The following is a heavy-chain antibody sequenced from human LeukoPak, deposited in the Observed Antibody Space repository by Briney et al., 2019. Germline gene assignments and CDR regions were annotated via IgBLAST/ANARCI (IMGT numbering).Heavy chain of an antibody. Sequence: GGSLRLSCAASGFSFRNAWMSWVRQAPGKGLEWVGRIRSKTDGGTTDYAAPVKGRFTISRDDSKNTLYLQMNSLKTEDTAVYYCTTVWNCGGDCSDAFDIWGQGTMVTVSS. J-gene: IGHJ3*02. CDR1: GFSFRNAW. CDR2: IRSKTDGGTT. CDR3: TTVWNCGGDCSDAFDI. D-gene: IGHD2-21*02. V-gene: IGHV3-15*01.